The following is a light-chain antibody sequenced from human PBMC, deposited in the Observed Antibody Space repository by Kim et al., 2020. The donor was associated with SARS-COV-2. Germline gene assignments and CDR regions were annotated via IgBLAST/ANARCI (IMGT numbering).Light chain of an antibody. V-gene: IGLV3-9*01. J-gene: IGLJ3*02. CDR3: QVWDSSTDV. Sequence: SYELTQPLSVSVALGQTARITCGRNNIGSKNVHWYQQKPGQAPVLVIYRDSNRPSGIPERFSGSNSGNTATLTISRAQAGDEADYYCQVWDSSTDVFGGGTQLTVL. CDR1: NIGSKN. CDR2: RDS.